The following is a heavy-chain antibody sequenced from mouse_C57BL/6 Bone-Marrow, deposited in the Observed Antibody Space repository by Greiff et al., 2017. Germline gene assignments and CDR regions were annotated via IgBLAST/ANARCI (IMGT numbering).Heavy chain of an antibody. D-gene: IGHD4-1*01. V-gene: IGHV3-6*01. CDR1: GYSITSGYY. CDR2: ISYDGSN. Sequence: DVKLQESGPGLVKPSQSLSLTCSVTGYSITSGYYWNWIRQFPGNKLEWMGYISYDGSNNYNPSLKNRISITRDTSKNQFFLKLNSVTTEDTATYYCARDGNWVYAMDYWGQGTSVTVSS. CDR3: ARDGNWVYAMDY. J-gene: IGHJ4*01.